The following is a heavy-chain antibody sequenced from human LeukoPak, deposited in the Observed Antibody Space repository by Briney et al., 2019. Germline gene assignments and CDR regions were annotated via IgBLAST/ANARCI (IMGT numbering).Heavy chain of an antibody. J-gene: IGHJ4*02. CDR3: XXXXWXXY. V-gene: IGHV3-43*01. CDR2: ISWDGGST. Sequence: GFTFXDYTMHWVRQAPGKGLEWVSLISWDGGSTYYADSVKGRFTISRDNSKNTLYLQMNSLRAEDTAVYYCXXXXWXXYWGQGTLVTVSS. CDR1: GFTFXDYT.